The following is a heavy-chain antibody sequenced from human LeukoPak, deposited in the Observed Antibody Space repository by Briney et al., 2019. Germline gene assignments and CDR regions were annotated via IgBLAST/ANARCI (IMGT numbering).Heavy chain of an antibody. CDR3: ARAEMIFGVVTSPFDY. Sequence: AASVKVSCTASGYTFTSYAMHWVRQAPGQRLEWMGWINAGNGNTKYSQKFQGRVTMTRDTSTSTVYMELSSLRSEDTAVYYCARAEMIFGVVTSPFDYWGQGTLVTVSS. CDR1: GYTFTSYA. CDR2: INAGNGNT. J-gene: IGHJ4*02. D-gene: IGHD3-3*01. V-gene: IGHV1-3*01.